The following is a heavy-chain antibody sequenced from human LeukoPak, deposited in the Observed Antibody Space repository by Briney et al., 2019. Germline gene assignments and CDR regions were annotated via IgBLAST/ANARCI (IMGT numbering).Heavy chain of an antibody. J-gene: IGHJ4*02. Sequence: PSETLSLTCTVSGNSISSGDNYWSWIRQPAGKGLEWIGYIYYSGSTNYNPSLKSRVTISVDTSKNQFSLKLSSVSAADTAVYYCARDRGAIRYWGQGTLVTVSS. D-gene: IGHD2-2*02. CDR3: ARDRGAIRY. CDR1: GNSISSGDNY. V-gene: IGHV4-61*10. CDR2: IYYSGST.